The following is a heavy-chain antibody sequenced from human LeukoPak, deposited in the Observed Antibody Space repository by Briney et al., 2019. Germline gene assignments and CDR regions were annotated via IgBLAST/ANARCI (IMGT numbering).Heavy chain of an antibody. J-gene: IGHJ6*02. CDR3: TRHDAVPVIGHGMGV. V-gene: IGHV4-59*08. CDR1: GGSISSYY. CDR2: IYYTGIT. Sequence: SETLSLTCTVSGGSISSYYWSWIRRPPGKGLEWIGYIYYTGITNYNPSLESRVTISVDTSKNQFSLKLNSVTAADTAVYYCTRHDAVPVIGHGMGVWGQGTMVTVSS. D-gene: IGHD3-16*02.